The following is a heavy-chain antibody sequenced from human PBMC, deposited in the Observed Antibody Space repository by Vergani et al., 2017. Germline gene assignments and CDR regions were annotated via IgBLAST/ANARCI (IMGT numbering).Heavy chain of an antibody. Sequence: VQLQQWGAGLLKPSETLSLTCAVYGGSFSGYYWSWIRQPPGKGLEWVSAISGSGGSTYYADSVKGRFTISRDNSKNTLYLQMNSLRAEDTAVYYCARGTAMWGLDYWGQGTLVTVSS. CDR3: ARGTAMWGLDY. CDR1: GGSFSGYY. J-gene: IGHJ4*02. V-gene: IGHV3-23*01. D-gene: IGHD5-18*01. CDR2: ISGSGGST.